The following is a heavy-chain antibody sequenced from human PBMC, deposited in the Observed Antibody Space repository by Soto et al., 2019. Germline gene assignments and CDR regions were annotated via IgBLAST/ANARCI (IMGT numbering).Heavy chain of an antibody. D-gene: IGHD3-3*01. Sequence: QVQLVQSGAEVKKPGASVKVSCKASGYTFTSYYMHWVRQAPGQGLEWMGIINPSGGSTSCAQKFQGRVTMTRDTSTSTVYMELSSLRSEDTAVYYCAREGTIFGVVIHGGWFDPWGQGTLVTVSS. J-gene: IGHJ5*02. CDR3: AREGTIFGVVIHGGWFDP. CDR1: GYTFTSYY. CDR2: INPSGGST. V-gene: IGHV1-46*01.